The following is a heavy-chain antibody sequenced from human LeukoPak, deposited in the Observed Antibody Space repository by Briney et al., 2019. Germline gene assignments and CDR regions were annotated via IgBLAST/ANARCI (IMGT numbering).Heavy chain of an antibody. D-gene: IGHD3-22*01. J-gene: IGHJ3*02. Sequence: GGSLRLSCAASGFTFDDYAMHWVRQAPGKGLEWVSGISWNSGSIGYADSVKGRFTISRDNAKNSLYLQMNSLRAEDTAVYYCARMVGFYYDSSGYYYGEGFDIWGQGTMVTVSS. V-gene: IGHV3-9*01. CDR2: ISWNSGSI. CDR1: GFTFDDYA. CDR3: ARMVGFYYDSSGYYYGEGFDI.